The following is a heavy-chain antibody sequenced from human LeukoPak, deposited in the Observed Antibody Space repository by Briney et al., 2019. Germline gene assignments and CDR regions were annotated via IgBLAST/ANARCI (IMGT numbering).Heavy chain of an antibody. CDR2: MYNSGTG. CDR1: GVSITSHPW. D-gene: IGHD7-27*01. V-gene: IGHV4-4*02. CDR3: ARGGNWDFDY. Sequence: SETLSLTCAVSGVSITSHPWNWVRQPPGKGLEWIGEMYNSGTGTYKPSLRSRVTMFFDGSKNYFSLKLNSVTAADTAVYYCARGGNWDFDYWGQGVLVFVSS. J-gene: IGHJ4*02.